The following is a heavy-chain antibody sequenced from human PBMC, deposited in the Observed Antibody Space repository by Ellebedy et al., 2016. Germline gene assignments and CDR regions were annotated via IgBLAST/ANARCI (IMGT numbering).Heavy chain of an antibody. CDR3: ARRGGTDYGDY. CDR1: GYTFTGYG. D-gene: IGHD3-16*01. Sequence: ASVKVSCXTSGYTFTGYGISWVRQAPGQGLEWMGWIATDSHNAEYPQKFQGRVTLTTDTSTRTAYMELRRLRSGDTAIYYCARRGGTDYGDYWGQGTLVTVSS. V-gene: IGHV1-18*04. CDR2: IATDSHNA. J-gene: IGHJ4*02.